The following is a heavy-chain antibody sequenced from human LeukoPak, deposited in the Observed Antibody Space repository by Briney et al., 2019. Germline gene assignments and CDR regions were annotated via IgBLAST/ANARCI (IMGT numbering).Heavy chain of an antibody. CDR3: ARDGGNIVVVPAAILIT. D-gene: IGHD2-2*02. J-gene: IGHJ5*02. Sequence: ASVKVSCKASGYTFTGYYTHWVRQAPGQGLEWMGWINPNSGGTNYAQKFQGRVTMTRDTSISTAYMELSRLRSDDTAVYYCARDGGNIVVVPAAILITWGQGTLVTVSS. V-gene: IGHV1-2*02. CDR2: INPNSGGT. CDR1: GYTFTGYY.